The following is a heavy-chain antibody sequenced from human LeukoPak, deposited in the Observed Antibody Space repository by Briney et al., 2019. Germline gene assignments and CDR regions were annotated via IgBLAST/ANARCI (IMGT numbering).Heavy chain of an antibody. Sequence: GGSLRLSCAASGFTFSSYAMHWVRQAPGKGLEWVAVISYDGSNKYYADSVKGRYTISRDNSKNTLYLQMNSLRAEDTAVYYCAREDSYGHRLGDAFDIWGQGTMVTVPS. V-gene: IGHV3-30*04. D-gene: IGHD5-18*01. J-gene: IGHJ3*02. CDR2: ISYDGSNK. CDR3: AREDSYGHRLGDAFDI. CDR1: GFTFSSYA.